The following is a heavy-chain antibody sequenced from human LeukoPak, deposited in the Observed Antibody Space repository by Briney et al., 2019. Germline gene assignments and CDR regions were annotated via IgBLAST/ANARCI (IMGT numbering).Heavy chain of an antibody. CDR2: INYSGST. J-gene: IGHJ4*02. CDR3: ARAPDTAMVPSWIDY. D-gene: IGHD5-18*01. V-gene: IGHV4-30-4*08. CDR1: GGSISSGGNY. Sequence: SQTLSLTCTVSGGSISSGGNYWTWIRQNPGKGLEWIGYINYSGSTYYNPSLKSRVTISVDTSKNQFSLKLSSVTAADTAVYYCARAPDTAMVPSWIDYWGQGTLVTVSS.